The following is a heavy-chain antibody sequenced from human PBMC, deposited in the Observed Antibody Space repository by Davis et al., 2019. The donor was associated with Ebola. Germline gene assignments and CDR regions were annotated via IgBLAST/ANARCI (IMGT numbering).Heavy chain of an antibody. Sequence: PGGSLRLSCLASGFTFSTYTMHWVRQAPGKGLVWVSRINPDGSFTDYADSVKGRFSISRDSTSNTLYLQMNGLRAEDTAVYYCARSSYQPDYWGQGTLVTVSS. J-gene: IGHJ4*02. CDR1: GFTFSTYT. V-gene: IGHV3-74*01. D-gene: IGHD2-2*01. CDR3: ARSSYQPDY. CDR2: INPDGSFT.